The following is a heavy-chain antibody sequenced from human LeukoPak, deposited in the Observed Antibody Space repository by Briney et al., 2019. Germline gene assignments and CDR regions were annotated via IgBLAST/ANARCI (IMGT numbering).Heavy chain of an antibody. D-gene: IGHD4-17*01. J-gene: IGHJ4*02. CDR3: ARSWDYGEILNFDY. CDR2: IYHSGST. CDR1: GGSISSGGYS. Sequence: PSETLSLTCAVSGGSISSGGYSWSWIRQPPGKGLEWIGYIYHSGSTYYNPSLKSRVTISVDTSKDQFSLKLSSVTAADTAVYYCARSWDYGEILNFDYWGQGTLVTVSS. V-gene: IGHV4-30-2*01.